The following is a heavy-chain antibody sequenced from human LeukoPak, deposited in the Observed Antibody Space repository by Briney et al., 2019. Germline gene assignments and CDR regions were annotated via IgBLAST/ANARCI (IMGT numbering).Heavy chain of an antibody. D-gene: IGHD2-15*01. J-gene: IGHJ4*02. V-gene: IGHV1-69*01. Sequence: SVKVSCKASGGTFSSYAISWVRQAPGQGLEWMGGIIPILGTANYAQKFQGRVTITADESTSTAYMELSSLRSEDTAVYYCARDGPIGYCSGGSCYGGFDYWGQGTLVTVSS. CDR3: ARDGPIGYCSGGSCYGGFDY. CDR2: IIPILGTA. CDR1: GGTFSSYA.